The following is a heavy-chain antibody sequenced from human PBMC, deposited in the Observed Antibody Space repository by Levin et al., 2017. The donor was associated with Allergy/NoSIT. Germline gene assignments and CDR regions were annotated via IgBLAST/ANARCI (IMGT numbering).Heavy chain of an antibody. Sequence: SQTLSLPCTVSXXXXXXXSXXXXXXXXXXGKGLEWIGNIFYSGSTYYNPSLKSRVTISVDTSKNQFSLKLSSVTAADTAVYYCAREVYSSSRYFQHWGQGTLVTVSS. J-gene: IGHJ1*01. CDR2: IFYSGST. CDR1: XXXXXXXSXX. CDR3: AREVYSSSRYFQH. D-gene: IGHD6-6*01. V-gene: IGHV4-39*01.